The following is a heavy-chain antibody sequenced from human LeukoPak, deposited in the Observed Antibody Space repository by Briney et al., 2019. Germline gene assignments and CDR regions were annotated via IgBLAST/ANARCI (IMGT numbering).Heavy chain of an antibody. D-gene: IGHD1-26*01. Sequence: SETLSLTCTVSSGAISTSHWLSWVRQPPGKGLEWIGEIYGSGNTNYNPSLKSRVTMSVDKTRIHLSLKLHSVTAADTAVYYCARGRSNYYGMDVWGQGTTVTVSS. CDR2: IYGSGNT. CDR3: ARGRSNYYGMDV. J-gene: IGHJ6*02. CDR1: SGAISTSHW. V-gene: IGHV4-4*02.